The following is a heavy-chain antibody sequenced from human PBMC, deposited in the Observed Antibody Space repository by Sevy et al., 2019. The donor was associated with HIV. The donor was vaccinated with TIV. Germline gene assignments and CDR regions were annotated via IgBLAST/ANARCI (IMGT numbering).Heavy chain of an antibody. CDR2: IRSETYGETT. CDR3: TRRASRVYGDHLNLY. CDR1: GFTFGDYA. D-gene: IGHD2-21*02. V-gene: IGHV3-49*03. J-gene: IGHJ4*02. Sequence: GGSLRLSCTASGFTFGDYAMSWFRQAPGRGLEWVGFIRSETYGETTEYAASVKGRFTVSRDDSKSIVYLQMKRLKTEDTAVYYCTRRASRVYGDHLNLYWGQGTLVTVSS.